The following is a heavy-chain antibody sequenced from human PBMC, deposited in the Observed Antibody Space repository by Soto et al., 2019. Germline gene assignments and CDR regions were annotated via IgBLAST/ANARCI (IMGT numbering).Heavy chain of an antibody. V-gene: IGHV3-30*18. CDR3: AKVSGNDYGMDV. Sequence: GGSLRLSCAASGFPFSIYGMHLVRQAPGKGLEWVAVISYDGSNKYYADSVKGRFTISRDNSKNTLYLQMNRLRAEDTAVYYCAKVSGNDYGMDVSGQGTTITVSS. CDR2: ISYDGSNK. D-gene: IGHD3-10*01. J-gene: IGHJ6*02. CDR1: GFPFSIYG.